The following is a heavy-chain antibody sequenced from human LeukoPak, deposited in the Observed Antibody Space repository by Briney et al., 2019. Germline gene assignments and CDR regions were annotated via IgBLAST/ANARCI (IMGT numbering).Heavy chain of an antibody. J-gene: IGHJ4*02. CDR1: GFTFSSYA. D-gene: IGHD3-10*01. V-gene: IGHV3-30*04. CDR2: ISYDGSNK. CDR3: ARDRAWDY. Sequence: GRSLRLSCAASGFTFSSYAMHWVRQAPGKGLEWVAVISYDGSNKYYADSVKGRFTISRDNSKNTLYLQMNSLRAEDTAVYYCARDRAWDYWGQGTLDTVSS.